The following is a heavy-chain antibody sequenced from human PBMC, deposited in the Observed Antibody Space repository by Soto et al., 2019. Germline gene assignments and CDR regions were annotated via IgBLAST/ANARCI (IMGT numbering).Heavy chain of an antibody. V-gene: IGHV3-21*01. CDR3: ARGPGIAARHRNYYYYGMDV. Sequence: GGSLRLSCAASGFTFSSYSMNWVRQAPGKGLEWVSSISSSSYIYYADSVKGRFTISRDNATNSLYLQMNSLRAEDTAVYYCARGPGIAARHRNYYYYGMDVWGQGTAVTVSS. D-gene: IGHD6-6*01. CDR1: GFTFSSYS. CDR2: ISSSSYI. J-gene: IGHJ6*02.